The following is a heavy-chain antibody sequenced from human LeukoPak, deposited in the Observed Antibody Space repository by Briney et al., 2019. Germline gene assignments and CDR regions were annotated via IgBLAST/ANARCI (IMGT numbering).Heavy chain of an antibody. V-gene: IGHV3-23*01. J-gene: IGHJ4*02. Sequence: PGGSLRLSCSVSGFTFSNYAMHWVRQAPGKGLEWVSLISGGSGNIYYLDSVKGRFTISRDNSKNTLYVQMTSLRAEDTAIYYCAKGSDYYGSVTSKKTDWGQGTLVTVSS. D-gene: IGHD3-10*01. CDR3: AKGSDYYGSVTSKKTD. CDR2: ISGGSGNI. CDR1: GFTFSNYA.